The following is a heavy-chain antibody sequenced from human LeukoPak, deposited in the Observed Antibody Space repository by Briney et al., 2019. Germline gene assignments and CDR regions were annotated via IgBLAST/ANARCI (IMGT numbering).Heavy chain of an antibody. D-gene: IGHD6-6*01. V-gene: IGHV3-11*01. CDR1: GFAFSDYY. J-gene: IGHJ6*03. Sequence: GGSLRLSCAASGFAFSDYYMSWIRQAQGKGLEWVSYISSSGSTIYYADSVKGRFTISRDNAKNSLYLQMNSLRAEDTAVYYCAREGLYSSSSGGYYYMDVWGKGTTVTVSS. CDR2: ISSSGSTI. CDR3: AREGLYSSSSGGYYYMDV.